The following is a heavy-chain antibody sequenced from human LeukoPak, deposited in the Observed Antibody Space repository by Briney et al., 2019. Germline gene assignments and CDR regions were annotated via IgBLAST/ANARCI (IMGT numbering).Heavy chain of an antibody. CDR2: LSGSGSSA. CDR3: AKAPHSSGWYYFDY. D-gene: IGHD6-19*01. V-gene: IGHV3-23*01. CDR1: GFTFSTYA. J-gene: IGHJ4*02. Sequence: PGGSLRLSCAASGFTFSTYAMSWVRQAPGKGLEWVSGLSGSGSSAYYADSVKGRFTISRDNSKNTLYLQMNSLRAEDTAVYYCAKAPHSSGWYYFDYWGQGTLVTVSS.